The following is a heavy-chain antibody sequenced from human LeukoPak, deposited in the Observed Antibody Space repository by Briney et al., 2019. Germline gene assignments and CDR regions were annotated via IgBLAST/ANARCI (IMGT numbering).Heavy chain of an antibody. CDR3: ARAGDFWSGYYVDY. J-gene: IGHJ4*02. D-gene: IGHD3-3*01. CDR1: SGSITSYY. V-gene: IGHV4-59*08. CDR2: IYYSGST. Sequence: SETLSLTCTVSSGSITSYYWSWIRQPPGKGLEWIGYIYYSGSTNYNPSLKSRVTISVDTSKNQFSLKLSSVTAADTAVYYCARAGDFWSGYYVDYWGQGTLVTVSS.